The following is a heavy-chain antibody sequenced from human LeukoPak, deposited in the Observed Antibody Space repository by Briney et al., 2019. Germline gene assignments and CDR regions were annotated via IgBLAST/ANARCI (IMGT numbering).Heavy chain of an antibody. D-gene: IGHD1-26*01. CDR3: ARLIVGATRYFDY. Sequence: GESLKISCKGSGYSFPSYWIGWVRQLPGKGLEWMGIIYPGDSDTSYSPSFQGQVTISADKSISTAYLQWSSLKASDTAMYYCARLIVGATRYFDYWGQGTLVTVSS. CDR2: IYPGDSDT. J-gene: IGHJ4*02. CDR1: GYSFPSYW. V-gene: IGHV5-51*01.